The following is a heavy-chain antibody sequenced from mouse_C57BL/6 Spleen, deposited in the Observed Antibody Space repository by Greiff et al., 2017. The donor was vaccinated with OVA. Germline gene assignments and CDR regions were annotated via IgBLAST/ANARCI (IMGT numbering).Heavy chain of an antibody. V-gene: IGHV1-72*01. J-gene: IGHJ3*01. Sequence: QSCKASGYTFTSYWMHWVKQRPGRGLEWIGRIDPNSGGTKYNEKFKSKATLTVDKPSSTAYMQLSSLTSEDSAVYYCARGGYDYDGAWFAYWGQGTLVTVSA. CDR3: ARGGYDYDGAWFAY. CDR1: GYTFTSYW. CDR2: IDPNSGGT. D-gene: IGHD2-4*01.